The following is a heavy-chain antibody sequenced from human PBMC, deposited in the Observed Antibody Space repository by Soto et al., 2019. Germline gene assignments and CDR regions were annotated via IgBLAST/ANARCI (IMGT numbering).Heavy chain of an antibody. Sequence: RGSLRLSCAASGFTFRSYWMQWGRQAPGKGLVWVSWINSDGSSTNYADSVKGRFTISRDNAKNTLYLQMNSLRAEDTAVYYCATGGSSLNFDSWRQGTLVTVSS. CDR1: GFTFRSYW. CDR2: INSDGSST. J-gene: IGHJ4*02. D-gene: IGHD6-6*01. V-gene: IGHV3-74*01. CDR3: ATGGSSLNFDS.